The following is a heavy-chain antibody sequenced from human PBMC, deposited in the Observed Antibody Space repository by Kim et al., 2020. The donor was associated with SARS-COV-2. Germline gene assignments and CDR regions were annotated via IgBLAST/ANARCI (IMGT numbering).Heavy chain of an antibody. CDR1: GFTFSSYG. D-gene: IGHD2-2*01. V-gene: IGHV3-33*01. J-gene: IGHJ4*02. Sequence: GGSLRLSCAASGFTFSSYGMHWVRQAPGKGLEWVAVIWYDGSNKYYADSVKGRFTISRDNSKNTLYLQMNSLRAEDTAVYYCARVPAAIGPLDYWGQGTLVTVSS. CDR2: IWYDGSNK. CDR3: ARVPAAIGPLDY.